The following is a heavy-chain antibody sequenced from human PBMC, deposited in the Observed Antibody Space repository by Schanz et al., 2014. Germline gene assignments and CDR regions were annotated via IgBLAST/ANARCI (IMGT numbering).Heavy chain of an antibody. J-gene: IGHJ6*03. CDR1: GGSFSGYY. Sequence: QVQLQQWGAGLLKPSETLSLTCGVFGGSFSGYYWSWIRQPPGKGLEWIGQIYHTVSTNYNPSLKSRFTISVDTSKTQFSLTLSSVTAADTAVYYCARGNNFDCGDARFNYCYYYMDVWGKGTTVTVSS. D-gene: IGHD4-17*01. CDR2: IYHTVST. CDR3: ARGNNFDCGDARFNYCYYYMDV. V-gene: IGHV4-34*01.